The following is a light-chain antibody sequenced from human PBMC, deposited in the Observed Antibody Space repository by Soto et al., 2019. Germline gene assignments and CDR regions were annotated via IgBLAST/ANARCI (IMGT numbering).Light chain of an antibody. Sequence: EVVMTQSPATLSASPGERVTLSCRASQNLGSSLAWYQQRPGQAPRLLLYGGSTRATGIPARFSGSGSGTEFTLTISSLQSEDFAVYYCQQYNYWPPYTFGQGTKLEFK. V-gene: IGKV3-15*01. CDR2: GGS. CDR1: QNLGSS. CDR3: QQYNYWPPYT. J-gene: IGKJ2*01.